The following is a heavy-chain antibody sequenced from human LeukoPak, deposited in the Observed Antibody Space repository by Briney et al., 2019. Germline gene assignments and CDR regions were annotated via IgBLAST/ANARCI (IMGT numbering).Heavy chain of an antibody. D-gene: IGHD6-13*01. CDR3: ARDHGRAAAGRSFDY. CDR2: ISAYNANT. J-gene: IGHJ4*02. CDR1: GYTFTSYG. V-gene: IGHV1-18*01. Sequence: ASVKVSCKASGYTFTSYGVTWVRQAPGQGLEWMGWISAYNANTKYSQKFQGRVTMTTDTSTSTAYMELRSLRSDDTAVYYCARDHGRAAAGRSFDYWGQGTLVTVSS.